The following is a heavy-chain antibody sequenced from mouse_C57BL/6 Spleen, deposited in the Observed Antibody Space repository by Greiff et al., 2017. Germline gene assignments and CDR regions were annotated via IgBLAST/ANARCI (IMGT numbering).Heavy chain of an antibody. D-gene: IGHD1-1*01. V-gene: IGHV1-62-2*01. Sequence: VQLQQSGAELVKPGASVKLSCKASGYTFTEYTIHWVKQRSGQGLEWIGWFYPGSGSIKYNEKFKDKATLTVDKSSSTVYMELSRLTSEDSAVYFCARHGTHYYGSSYDAVDYWGQGTSVTVSS. J-gene: IGHJ4*01. CDR1: GYTFTEYT. CDR2: FYPGSGSI. CDR3: ARHGTHYYGSSYDAVDY.